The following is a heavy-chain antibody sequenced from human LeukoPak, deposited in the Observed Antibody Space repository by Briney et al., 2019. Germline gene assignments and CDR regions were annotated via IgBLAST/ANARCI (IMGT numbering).Heavy chain of an antibody. D-gene: IGHD3-22*01. Sequence: GGSLRLSCAASGFTFSSYSMNWVRQAPGKGLEWVSSISSSSSYIYYADSVKGRFTISRDNAKNSLYLQMNSLRAEDTAVYYCARDPRALYYYDSSGVLWGQGTLVTVSS. CDR1: GFTFSSYS. J-gene: IGHJ4*02. V-gene: IGHV3-21*01. CDR2: ISSSSSYI. CDR3: ARDPRALYYYDSSGVL.